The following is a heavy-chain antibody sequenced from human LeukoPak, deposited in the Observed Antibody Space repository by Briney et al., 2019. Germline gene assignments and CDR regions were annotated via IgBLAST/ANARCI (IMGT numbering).Heavy chain of an antibody. J-gene: IGHJ4*02. D-gene: IGHD2-2*01. V-gene: IGHV1-69*13. CDR1: GGTFSSYA. Sequence: SVKVSCKASGGTFSSYAISWVRQAPGQGLEWMGGIIPIFGTASYAQKFQGRVTITADESTSTAYMELSSLRSEDTAVYYCASYIVVVPAAIWWGQGTLVTVSS. CDR2: IIPIFGTA. CDR3: ASYIVVVPAAIW.